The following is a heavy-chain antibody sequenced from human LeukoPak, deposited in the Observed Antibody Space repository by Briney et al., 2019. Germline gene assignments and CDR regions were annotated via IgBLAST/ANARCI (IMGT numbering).Heavy chain of an antibody. CDR1: GYTFTGYY. V-gene: IGHV1-69*13. Sequence: ASVKVSCKASGYTFTGYYMHWVRQAPGQGLEWMGGIIPIFGIANYAQKFQGRVTITADESTSTAYMELSSLRSEDTAVYYCARANQYYFDYWGQGTLVTVSS. D-gene: IGHD1-14*01. J-gene: IGHJ4*02. CDR3: ARANQYYFDY. CDR2: IIPIFGIA.